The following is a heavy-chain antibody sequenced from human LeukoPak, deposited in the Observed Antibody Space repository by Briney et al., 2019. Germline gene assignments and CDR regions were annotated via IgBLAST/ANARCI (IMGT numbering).Heavy chain of an antibody. V-gene: IGHV3-74*01. D-gene: IGHD3-9*01. CDR1: RFTFSAYW. CDR3: AKDLVNFPVDYDRSGGSDY. Sequence: PGGSLRLSCAGSRFTFSAYWMNWVRQGPGKGLVWAARVDTDGSTVNYADSVKGRFTISRDNSKNTLYLQMNSLRAEDTAVYYCAKDLVNFPVDYDRSGGSDYWGQATLVTVSS. CDR2: VDTDGSTV. J-gene: IGHJ4*02.